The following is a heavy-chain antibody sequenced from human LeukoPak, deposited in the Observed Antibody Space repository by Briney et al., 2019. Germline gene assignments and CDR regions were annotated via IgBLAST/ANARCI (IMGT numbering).Heavy chain of an antibody. J-gene: IGHJ4*02. CDR1: GFTFSSYW. Sequence: GGSLRLSCAASGFTFSSYWMHWVRQVPGKGLVWVSRINSDASSTNYADSVKGRFTISRDNAKNSLYLQMNSLRAEDTAVYYCARVRSGWCHDYWGQGTLVTVSS. CDR3: ARVRSGWCHDY. CDR2: INSDASST. D-gene: IGHD6-19*01. V-gene: IGHV3-74*01.